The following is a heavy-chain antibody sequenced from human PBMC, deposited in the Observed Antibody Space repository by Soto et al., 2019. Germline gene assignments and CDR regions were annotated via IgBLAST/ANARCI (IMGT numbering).Heavy chain of an antibody. J-gene: IGHJ4*02. V-gene: IGHV3-48*03. CDR2: ISGSSDTR. Sequence: GASVKVSCAASGFTFSSYEMHWVREAPGKGLEWVSYISGSSDTRYIADSVKGRFTISRDNAKNSLYLQMNSLRAEDTAVYYCARATGYTNYGLDYWGEGALVTVSS. CDR1: GFTFSSYE. D-gene: IGHD2-8*01. CDR3: ARATGYTNYGLDY.